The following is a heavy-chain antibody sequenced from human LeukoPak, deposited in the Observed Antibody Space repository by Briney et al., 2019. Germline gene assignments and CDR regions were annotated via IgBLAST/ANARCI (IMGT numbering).Heavy chain of an antibody. Sequence: GGSLRLSCAASGFTFSSDAMSWVRQAPGKGLEWVSAISAGGNTYYADSVKGRFSISRDESENTVYLQMNSLRVEDTAIYFCAKDHPSSGWPTFEYWGQGTRVTVSP. V-gene: IGHV3-23*01. CDR1: GFTFSSDA. CDR2: ISAGGNT. J-gene: IGHJ4*02. D-gene: IGHD6-19*01. CDR3: AKDHPSSGWPTFEY.